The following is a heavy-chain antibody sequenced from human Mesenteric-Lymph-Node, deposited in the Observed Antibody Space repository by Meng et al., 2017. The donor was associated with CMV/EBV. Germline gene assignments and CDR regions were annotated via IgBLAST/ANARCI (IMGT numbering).Heavy chain of an antibody. CDR1: GLTFSNFA. Sequence: GESLKISCAASGLTFSNFAFHWVRQAPGKGLEWVAVISYDGFNKNYADSVRGRFTISRDNSKDTLYLQMNSLRPEDTAVYYCARGGVVVAIATPDSWGQGTLVTVSS. J-gene: IGHJ4*02. V-gene: IGHV3-30-3*01. CDR3: ARGGVVVAIATPDS. CDR2: ISYDGFNK. D-gene: IGHD2-21*01.